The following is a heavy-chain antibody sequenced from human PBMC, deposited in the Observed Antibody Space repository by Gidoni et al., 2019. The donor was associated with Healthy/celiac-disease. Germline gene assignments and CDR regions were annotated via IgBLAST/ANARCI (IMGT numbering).Heavy chain of an antibody. CDR2: ISGSGGST. V-gene: IGHV3-23*01. J-gene: IGHJ4*02. D-gene: IGHD5-18*01. CDR1: GFTFSSYA. CDR3: AKDHSSLVDTAMVTRVDY. Sequence: EVQLLESGGGLVQPGGSLRLSCAASGFTFSSYAMGWVRPAPGKGLEWVSAISGSGGSTYYADSVKGRFTISRDNSKNTLYLQMNSLRAEDTAVYYCAKDHSSLVDTAMVTRVDYWGQGTLVTVSS.